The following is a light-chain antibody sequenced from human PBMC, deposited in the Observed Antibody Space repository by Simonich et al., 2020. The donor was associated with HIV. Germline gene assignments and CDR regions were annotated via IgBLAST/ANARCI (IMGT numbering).Light chain of an antibody. CDR3: SSYTSSNTWV. CDR2: DVS. V-gene: IGLV2-14*01. Sequence: QSALTQPASVSGSPGQSITISCTGTSSDVGGYNYVSWYQQDPGKAPKRIIYDVSKRPSGVSNRFSGSKSGNTASLTISGLQAEDEADYYCSSYTSSNTWVFGAGTKLTVL. CDR1: SSDVGGYNY. J-gene: IGLJ3*02.